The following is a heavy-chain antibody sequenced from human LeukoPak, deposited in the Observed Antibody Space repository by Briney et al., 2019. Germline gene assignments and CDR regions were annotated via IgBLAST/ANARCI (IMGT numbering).Heavy chain of an antibody. V-gene: IGHV4-61*02. D-gene: IGHD3-22*01. Sequence: SGTLSLTCAVSGGSISSSNWWSWIRQPAGKGLEWIGRIYSSGTTTYNPSLKSRVTISVDTSKNQFSLKLSSVTAADTAVYYCAREGGSYDSSGYYSLYYYFDYWGQGTLVTVSS. CDR1: GGSISSSNW. CDR3: AREGGSYDSSGYYSLYYYFDY. J-gene: IGHJ4*02. CDR2: IYSSGTT.